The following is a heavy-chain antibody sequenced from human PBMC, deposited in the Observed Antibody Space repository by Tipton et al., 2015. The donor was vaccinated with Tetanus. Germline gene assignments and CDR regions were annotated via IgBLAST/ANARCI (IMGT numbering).Heavy chain of an antibody. V-gene: IGHV4-4*02. CDR3: ARWRDGFNRALDS. J-gene: IGHJ4*02. CDR2: MYDSGLT. Sequence: TLSLTCAVSGGSISSSKLWSWVRQPPGKGLEWVGEMYDSGLTNHNPSLKSRVTISIDKSKNHFSLELSSVTAADTAVYYCARWRDGFNRALDSWGQGIMVTVSS. D-gene: IGHD5-24*01. CDR1: GGSISSSKL.